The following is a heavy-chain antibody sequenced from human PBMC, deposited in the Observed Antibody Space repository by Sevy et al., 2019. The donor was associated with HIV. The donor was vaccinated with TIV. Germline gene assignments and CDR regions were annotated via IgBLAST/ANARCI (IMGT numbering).Heavy chain of an antibody. J-gene: IGHJ6*03. CDR1: GFTFSDYY. D-gene: IGHD2-15*01. CDR2: ISSSGSTI. V-gene: IGHV3-11*04. CDR3: ARDSRWSFGPYYMDV. Sequence: GGSLRLSCAASGFTFSDYYMSWIRQAPGKGLEWVSYISSSGSTIYYADSVKGRFTISRDNAKNSLYLQMNSLRAEDSAVYYCARDSRWSFGPYYMDVWGKGTTVTVSS.